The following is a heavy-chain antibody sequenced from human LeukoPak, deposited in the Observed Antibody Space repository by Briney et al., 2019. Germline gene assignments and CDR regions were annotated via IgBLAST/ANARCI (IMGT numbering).Heavy chain of an antibody. J-gene: IGHJ3*02. CDR1: GGSISSYY. D-gene: IGHD3-3*01. Sequence: SETLSLTCTVSGGSISSYYWSWLGQPPGKGLEWIGYIYYSGSTNYNPSLKSRVTISVDTSKNQFSLKLSSVTAADTAVYYCARDTHYDFWSGYLEAFDIWGQGTMVTVSS. CDR3: ARDTHYDFWSGYLEAFDI. CDR2: IYYSGST. V-gene: IGHV4-59*01.